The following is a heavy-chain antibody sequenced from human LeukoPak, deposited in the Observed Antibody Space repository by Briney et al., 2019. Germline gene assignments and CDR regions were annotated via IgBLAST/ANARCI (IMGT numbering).Heavy chain of an antibody. Sequence: GRSLRLSCAASGFTFSSYAMSWVRQAPGKGLEWVSAISGSGGSTYYADSVKGRFTISRDNSKNTLYLQMNSLRAEDTAVYYCANTSPSYSSSFFRNYWGQGTLVTVSS. CDR3: ANTSPSYSSSFFRNY. J-gene: IGHJ4*02. V-gene: IGHV3-23*01. CDR1: GFTFSSYA. CDR2: ISGSGGST. D-gene: IGHD6-13*01.